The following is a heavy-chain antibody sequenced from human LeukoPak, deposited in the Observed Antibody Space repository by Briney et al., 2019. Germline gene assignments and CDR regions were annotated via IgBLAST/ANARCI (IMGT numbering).Heavy chain of an antibody. D-gene: IGHD2-2*01. Sequence: GGSLRLSCAASGFTFSDYWMHWGRHAPGKGLEWVSRIDTDGSSTNYADSVKGRITISRDNAENTLYLQMNSLRAEDTAVYYCARAPLGSPMDYWGQGTLVTVSS. CDR2: IDTDGSST. J-gene: IGHJ4*02. CDR3: ARAPLGSPMDY. V-gene: IGHV3-74*01. CDR1: GFTFSDYW.